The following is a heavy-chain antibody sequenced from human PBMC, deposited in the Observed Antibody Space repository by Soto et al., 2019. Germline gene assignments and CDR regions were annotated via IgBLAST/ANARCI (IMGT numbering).Heavy chain of an antibody. Sequence: QLQLQESGPGLVKPSETLSLTCTVSGGSISSSSYYWGWIRQPPGKGLEWIGSIYYSGSTYYNPSLKSRVTISVDTSKNQFSLKLSSVTAADTAVYYCARHQWLRLVNFDYWGQGTLVTVSS. V-gene: IGHV4-39*01. J-gene: IGHJ4*02. CDR3: ARHQWLRLVNFDY. D-gene: IGHD5-12*01. CDR2: IYYSGST. CDR1: GGSISSSSYY.